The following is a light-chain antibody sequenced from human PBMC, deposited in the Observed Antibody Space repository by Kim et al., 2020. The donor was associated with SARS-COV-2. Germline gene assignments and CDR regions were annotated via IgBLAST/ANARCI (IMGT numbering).Light chain of an antibody. J-gene: IGLJ1*01. CDR3: NSRDSSGNPS. CDR2: GKN. Sequence: ALGQTVRSTCQGDSLRSYYASWYQQKPGQAPVLVIYGKNNRPSGIPDRFSGSSSGNTASLTITGAQAEDEADYYCNSRDSSGNPSFGTGTKVTVL. V-gene: IGLV3-19*01. CDR1: SLRSYY.